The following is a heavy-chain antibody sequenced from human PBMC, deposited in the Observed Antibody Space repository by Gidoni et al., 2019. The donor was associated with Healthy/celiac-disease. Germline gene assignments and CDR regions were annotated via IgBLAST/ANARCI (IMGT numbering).Heavy chain of an antibody. D-gene: IGHD3-22*01. CDR1: GFNFRRYW. CDR2: IKQDGSEK. J-gene: IGHJ4*02. CDR3: ARDLGYYDSKPFDY. V-gene: IGHV3-7*01. Sequence: EVQLVESGGGFVQPGGSLRLSCAASGFNFRRYWMSWVRQAPGKGLEWVANIKQDGSEKYYVDSVKGRFTISRDNAKNSLYLKMNSLRAEDTAVYYCARDLGYYDSKPFDYWGQGTLVTVSS.